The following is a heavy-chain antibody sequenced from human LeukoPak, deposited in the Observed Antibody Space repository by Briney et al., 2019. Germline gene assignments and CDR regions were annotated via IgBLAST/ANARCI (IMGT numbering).Heavy chain of an antibody. J-gene: IGHJ6*03. D-gene: IGHD6-19*01. Sequence: GGSLRLSCAASGFTFSTYTMNWVRQAPGKGLEWVSSISSSSSYIYYADSVKGRFTISRDNAENSLYLQMNSLRDEDTAVYYCARDPYSGGYGAYYYYYMDVWGKGTTVTVSS. CDR3: ARDPYSGGYGAYYYYYMDV. CDR1: GFTFSTYT. V-gene: IGHV3-21*01. CDR2: ISSSSSYI.